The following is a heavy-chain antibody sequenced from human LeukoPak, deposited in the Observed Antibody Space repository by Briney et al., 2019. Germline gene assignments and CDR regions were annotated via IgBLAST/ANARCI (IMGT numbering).Heavy chain of an antibody. J-gene: IGHJ4*02. CDR1: GCSISSYGYS. CDR3: DRGSGGGWNNFDY. D-gene: IGHD2-15*01. V-gene: IGHV4-30-2*01. CDR2: IYHSGNT. Sequence: PSYTLSLPCAVSGCSISSYGYSWSWIGQPPGKGLEGIGYIYHSGNTYYNPSLKSRLTISVDRSKTQFSVKLSSVTAGDTGVYYCDRGSGGGWNNFDYWGQGTLDTVSS.